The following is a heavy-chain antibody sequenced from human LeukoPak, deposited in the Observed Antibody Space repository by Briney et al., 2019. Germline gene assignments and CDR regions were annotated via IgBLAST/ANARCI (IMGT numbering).Heavy chain of an antibody. V-gene: IGHV1-69*13. J-gene: IGHJ6*03. Sequence: SVTVSCKASGGTFSSYAISWVRQAPGQGLEWMGGIIPIFGTANYAQKFQGRVTITADESTSTAYMELSSLRSEDTAVYYCARVSGSYPYYYYYMDVWGKGTTVTVSS. D-gene: IGHD1-26*01. CDR1: GGTFSSYA. CDR2: IIPIFGTA. CDR3: ARVSGSYPYYYYYMDV.